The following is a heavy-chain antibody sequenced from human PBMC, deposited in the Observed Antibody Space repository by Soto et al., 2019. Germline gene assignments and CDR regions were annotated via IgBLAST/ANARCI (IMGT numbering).Heavy chain of an antibody. V-gene: IGHV4-34*01. J-gene: IGHJ3*02. Sequence: QVQLQQWGAGLLKPSETLSLTCAVYGGSFSGYYWSWIRQPPGKGLEWIGEINHSGSTNYNPSLKSRVTISVDPSKDQFSLKLSSVTAADTAVYYCARGRRQLWLRKSDAFDIWGQGTMVTVSS. D-gene: IGHD5-18*01. CDR2: INHSGST. CDR3: ARGRRQLWLRKSDAFDI. CDR1: GGSFSGYY.